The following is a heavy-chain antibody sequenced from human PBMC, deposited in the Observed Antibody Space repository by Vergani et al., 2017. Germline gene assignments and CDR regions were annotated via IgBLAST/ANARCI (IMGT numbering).Heavy chain of an antibody. CDR2: IYHTGSA. CDR3: VRTVALWFGETKDGGWFDP. D-gene: IGHD3-10*01. J-gene: IGHJ5*02. Sequence: QVQLLESGPGLLKPSETLSLTCSVSGYSITSGYYWGWIRQPPGRGLEWIGSIYHTGSAYYNPSLKSRVTVSVDTSMNQVSLKLNSVTAADTAVYYRVRTVALWFGETKDGGWFDPWGQGTLVTVTS. CDR1: GYSITSGYY. V-gene: IGHV4-38-2*01.